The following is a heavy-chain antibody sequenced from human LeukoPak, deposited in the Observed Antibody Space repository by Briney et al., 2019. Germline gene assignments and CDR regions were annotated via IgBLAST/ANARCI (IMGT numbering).Heavy chain of an antibody. CDR3: ARAGHVLLWFGEPVYYY. D-gene: IGHD3-10*01. V-gene: IGHV1-18*01. J-gene: IGHJ4*02. CDR2: ISAYNGNT. Sequence: ASVKVSCKASGYTFTSYAMNWVRQAPGQGLEWMGWISAYNGNTNYAQRLQGRVTMTTDTSTSTAYMELRSLRSDDTAVYYCARAGHVLLWFGEPVYYYWGQGTLVTVSS. CDR1: GYTFTSYA.